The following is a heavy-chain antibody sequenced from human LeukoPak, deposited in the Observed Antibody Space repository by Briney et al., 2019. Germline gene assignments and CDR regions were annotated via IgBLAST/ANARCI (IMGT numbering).Heavy chain of an antibody. CDR3: VRGGTYWTVS. CDR2: IKPDGSEK. J-gene: IGHJ5*01. Sequence: PGGSLRLSCAASGFVLSASYVSWVRKAPGKGLEWVATIKPDGSEKYHVDSVSGRFTISRDNTNDSLFLQMNSLRVDDTAVYYCVRGGTYWTVSWGQGTLVNVS. V-gene: IGHV3-7*01. CDR1: GFVLSASY.